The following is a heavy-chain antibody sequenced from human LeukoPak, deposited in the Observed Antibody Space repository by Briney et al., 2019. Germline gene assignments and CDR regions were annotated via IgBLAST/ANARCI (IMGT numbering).Heavy chain of an antibody. CDR2: ISSPSRYI. Sequence: GGSLRLSCAASGFTFSSYSMSWVRQSPGKGLEWVSSISSPSRYIYYADSVRGRFTISRDNSKNSLYLQMNSLRAEDTGFYYCARYRGNGWSSIDYWGQGTLVTVSS. CDR1: GFTFSSYS. J-gene: IGHJ4*02. V-gene: IGHV3-21*01. D-gene: IGHD6-19*01. CDR3: ARYRGNGWSSIDY.